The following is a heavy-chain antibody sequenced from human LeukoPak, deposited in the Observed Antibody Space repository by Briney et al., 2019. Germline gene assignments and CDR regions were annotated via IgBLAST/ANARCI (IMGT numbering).Heavy chain of an antibody. D-gene: IGHD6-13*01. CDR3: ATGVHGIAAAGDYYFDY. CDR2: MYYRGNT. V-gene: IGHV4-59*01. Sequence: SETLSLTCTASGGSISSYYWSWIRQPPGKGLEWIGYMYYRGNTNYDPSLKSRVTISIDTPNNQFSLKLSSVTAADTAVYYCATGVHGIAAAGDYYFDYWGQGTLFTVSS. CDR1: GGSISSYY. J-gene: IGHJ4*02.